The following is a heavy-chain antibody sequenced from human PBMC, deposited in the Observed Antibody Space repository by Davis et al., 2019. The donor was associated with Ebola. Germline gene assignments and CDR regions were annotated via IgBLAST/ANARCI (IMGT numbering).Heavy chain of an antibody. Sequence: AASVKVSCKASGYTFSSYDINWVRQATGQGLEWMGWMNPNSGNTGYAQKFQGRVTMTRNTSISTAYMELSSLRSEDTAVYYCARSPRTCSSISCYGYWGQGTLVIVSS. V-gene: IGHV1-8*01. CDR2: MNPNSGNT. D-gene: IGHD2-2*01. CDR3: ARSPRTCSSISCYGY. CDR1: GYTFSSYD. J-gene: IGHJ4*02.